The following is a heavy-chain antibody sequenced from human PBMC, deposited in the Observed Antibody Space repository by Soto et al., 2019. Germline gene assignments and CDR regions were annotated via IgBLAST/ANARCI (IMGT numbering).Heavy chain of an antibody. CDR2: TFYRSKWYN. V-gene: IGHV6-1*01. J-gene: IGHJ6*02. Sequence: PSQTLSLTCAISGDSVSSNSAAWNWIRQSPSRGLEWLGRTFYRSKWYNDYAVSVKSRITINPDTSKNQFSLQLNSVTPEDTAVYYCARDLLAGVVAATNYYYGMDVWGQGTTVTVSS. CDR1: GDSVSSNSAA. D-gene: IGHD2-15*01. CDR3: ARDLLAGVVAATNYYYGMDV.